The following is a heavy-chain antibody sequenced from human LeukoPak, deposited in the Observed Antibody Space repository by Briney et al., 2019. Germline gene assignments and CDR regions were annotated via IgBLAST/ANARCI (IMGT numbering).Heavy chain of an antibody. CDR1: GGSISSSSYF. Sequence: PSETLSLTCTVSGGSISSSSYFWGWIRQPPGKGLEWIGSIYYNGNTYYKPSLKSRVTISVDTSKNLFSLKLSSVTAADTAVYYCASPTQSIAAAGTDAFDIWGQGTMVTVSS. CDR2: IYYNGNT. J-gene: IGHJ3*02. D-gene: IGHD6-13*01. V-gene: IGHV4-39*07. CDR3: ASPTQSIAAAGTDAFDI.